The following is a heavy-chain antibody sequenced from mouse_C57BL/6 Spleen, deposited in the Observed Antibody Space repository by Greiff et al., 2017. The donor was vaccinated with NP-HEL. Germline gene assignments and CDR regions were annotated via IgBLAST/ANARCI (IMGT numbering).Heavy chain of an antibody. D-gene: IGHD3-2*02. Sequence: EVQGVESGGGLVKPGGSLKLSCAASGFTFSDYGMHWVRQAPEKGLEWVAYISSGSSTIYYADTVKGRFTISRDNAKNTLFLQMTSLRSEDTAMYYCARRDSSGYSFDYWGQGTTLTVSS. V-gene: IGHV5-17*01. CDR2: ISSGSSTI. CDR3: ARRDSSGYSFDY. J-gene: IGHJ2*01. CDR1: GFTFSDYG.